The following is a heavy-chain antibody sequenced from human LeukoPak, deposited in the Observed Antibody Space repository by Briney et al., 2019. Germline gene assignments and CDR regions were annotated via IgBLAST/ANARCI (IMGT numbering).Heavy chain of an antibody. Sequence: PGGSLRLSCAASGFTFSSYWMHWVRQAPGKWLVWVSRINSDGSSTSYADSVKGRFTISRDNAKNTLYLQMNSLRAEDTAVYYCASLGGYYDSSGYRLRWGQGTLVTVSS. D-gene: IGHD3-22*01. V-gene: IGHV3-74*01. CDR3: ASLGGYYDSSGYRLR. CDR2: INSDGSST. J-gene: IGHJ4*02. CDR1: GFTFSSYW.